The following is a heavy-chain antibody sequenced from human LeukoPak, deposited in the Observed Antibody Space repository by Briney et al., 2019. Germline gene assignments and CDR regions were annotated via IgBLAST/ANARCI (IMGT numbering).Heavy chain of an antibody. CDR3: SRHVGGFDP. CDR1: GYSFTSYW. J-gene: IGHJ5*02. D-gene: IGHD1-26*01. Sequence: PGESLKISWKGSGYSFTSYWLGWVRQMPGKGLGLVGIIYPGDSDTRHSPSSQGQVTISAHKSIRTAYLQWSSLKASYTAIYYCSRHVGGFDPWGQGTLVTVSS. V-gene: IGHV5-51*01. CDR2: IYPGDSDT.